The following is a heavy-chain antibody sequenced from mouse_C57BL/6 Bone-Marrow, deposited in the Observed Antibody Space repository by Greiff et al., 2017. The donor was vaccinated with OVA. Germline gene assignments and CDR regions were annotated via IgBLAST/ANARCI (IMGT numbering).Heavy chain of an antibody. D-gene: IGHD2-4*01. V-gene: IGHV1-62-3*01. Sequence: QVQLQQPGAELVKPGASVKLSSKASGYTFTSYWMHWVKQRPGRGLEWMGRIDPNSGGTKYNEKFKRKATLTGDEPSSTAYMLLSSLTSEDSAVYYCAREGYLRDYDGFAYWGQGTLVTVSA. J-gene: IGHJ3*01. CDR2: IDPNSGGT. CDR1: GYTFTSYW. CDR3: AREGYLRDYDGFAY.